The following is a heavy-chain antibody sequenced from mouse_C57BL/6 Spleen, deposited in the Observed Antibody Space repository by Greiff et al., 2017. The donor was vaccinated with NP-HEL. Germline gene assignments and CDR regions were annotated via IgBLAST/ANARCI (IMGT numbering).Heavy chain of an antibody. V-gene: IGHV1-55*01. J-gene: IGHJ2*01. Sequence: QVQLQQPGAELVKPGASVKMSCKASGYTFTSYWITWVKQRPGQGLEWIGDIYPGSGSTNYNEKFKSKATLTVDTSSSTAYMQLSSLTSEDSAVYYCARKSYGSSFLGYWGQGTTLTVSS. CDR2: IYPGSGST. CDR1: GYTFTSYW. D-gene: IGHD1-1*01. CDR3: ARKSYGSSFLGY.